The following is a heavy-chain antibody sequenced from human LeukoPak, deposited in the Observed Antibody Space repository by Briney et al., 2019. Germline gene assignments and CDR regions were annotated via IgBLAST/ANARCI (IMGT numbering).Heavy chain of an antibody. CDR2: IKQDGSEK. CDR1: GFTFISYW. D-gene: IGHD2-21*02. J-gene: IGHJ4*02. CDR3: ARDTDYCGGDCYSDY. V-gene: IGHV3-7*01. Sequence: PGGSLRLSCAASGFTFISYWMSWVRQAPGKGLEWVANIKQDGSEKYYVDSVKGRFTISRDNAKNSLYLQMNSLRAEDTAVYYCARDTDYCGGDCYSDYWGQGTLVTVSS.